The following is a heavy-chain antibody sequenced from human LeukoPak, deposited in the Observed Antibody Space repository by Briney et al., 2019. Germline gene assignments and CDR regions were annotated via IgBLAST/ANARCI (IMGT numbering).Heavy chain of an antibody. CDR1: AGSISSSSYY. Sequence: PSETLSLTCTVSAGSISSSSYYWGWIRQPPGKGLEWIGSIYYSGSTYYNPSLKSRVTISVDTSKNQFSLKLSSVTAADTAVYYCACPYYYDSSGYYSGNYWGQGTLVTVSS. CDR3: ACPYYYDSSGYYSGNY. V-gene: IGHV4-39*07. D-gene: IGHD3-22*01. CDR2: IYYSGST. J-gene: IGHJ4*02.